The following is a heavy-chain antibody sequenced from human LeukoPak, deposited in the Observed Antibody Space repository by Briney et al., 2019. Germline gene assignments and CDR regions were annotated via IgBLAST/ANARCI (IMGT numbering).Heavy chain of an antibody. V-gene: IGHV1-46*01. Sequence: ASVKVSCRASGGTFSSYAISWVRQAPGQGLEWMGIINPSGGSTSYAQKFQGRVTMTRDTSTSTVYMELSSLRFEDTAIYYCARVYRERSYFDYWGQGTLVTVSS. CDR2: INPSGGST. J-gene: IGHJ4*02. D-gene: IGHD4-11*01. CDR1: GGTFSSYA. CDR3: ARVYRERSYFDY.